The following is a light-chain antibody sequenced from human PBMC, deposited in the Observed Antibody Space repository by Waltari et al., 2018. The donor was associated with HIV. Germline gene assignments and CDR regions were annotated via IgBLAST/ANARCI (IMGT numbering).Light chain of an antibody. CDR3: SSYTSTTTLAV. Sequence: QSALTQPASVSGSPGQSITISCTGTSSDVGGYQYVSWYQQHPGKAPKLMIFDVSNRPSGVSNRFAGSKSGNTASLTISGLQAEDEAHYFCSSYTSTTTLAVFGGGTKLTVL. CDR2: DVS. V-gene: IGLV2-14*03. J-gene: IGLJ3*02. CDR1: SSDVGGYQY.